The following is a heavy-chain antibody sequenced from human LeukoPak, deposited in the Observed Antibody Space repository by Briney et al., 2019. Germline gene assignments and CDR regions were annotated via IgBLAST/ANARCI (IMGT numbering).Heavy chain of an antibody. D-gene: IGHD4-17*01. Sequence: PGRSLRLSCAASGFTFSSYDMHWVRQAPGKGLGGVRVISYDGSNKYYGDSVKGRFTISRDNSKNTLYLKMNCLRAEDTAVYYCAKEGSNGDFDYWGQGTLVTVSS. CDR1: GFTFSSYD. V-gene: IGHV3-30*18. CDR3: AKEGSNGDFDY. J-gene: IGHJ4*02. CDR2: ISYDGSNK.